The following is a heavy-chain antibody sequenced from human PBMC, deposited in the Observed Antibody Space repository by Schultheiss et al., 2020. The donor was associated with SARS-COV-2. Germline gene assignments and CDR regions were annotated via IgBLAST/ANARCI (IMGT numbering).Heavy chain of an antibody. D-gene: IGHD2/OR15-2a*01. J-gene: IGHJ6*02. CDR3: ARIKADGRFAYYYYGMDV. CDR2: IRSKTDGGTT. Sequence: GGSLRLSCAASGFTFSDYYMSWIRQAPGKGLEWVGFIRSKTDGGTTDYAAPVKGRFTISRDDSKNTLYLQMNSLRAEDTAVYYCARIKADGRFAYYYYGMDVWGQGTTVTVSS. CDR1: GFTFSDYY. V-gene: IGHV3-15*01.